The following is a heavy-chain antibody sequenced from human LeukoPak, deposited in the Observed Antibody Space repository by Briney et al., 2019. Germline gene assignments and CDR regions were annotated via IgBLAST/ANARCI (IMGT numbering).Heavy chain of an antibody. Sequence: SETLSLTCTVSGGSISSSSYYWGWIRQPPGKGLEWIGSIYYSGSTYYNPSLKSRVTISVDTSKNQFSLKLTSVTAADTAVYYCARDLVGATTEDYWGQGTLVTVSS. J-gene: IGHJ4*02. CDR3: ARDLVGATTEDY. V-gene: IGHV4-39*02. D-gene: IGHD1-26*01. CDR2: IYYSGST. CDR1: GGSISSSSYY.